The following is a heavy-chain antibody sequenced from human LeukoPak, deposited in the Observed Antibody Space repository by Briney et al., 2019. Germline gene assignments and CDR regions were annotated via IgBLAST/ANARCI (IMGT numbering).Heavy chain of an antibody. D-gene: IGHD2-15*01. V-gene: IGHV3-23*01. CDR1: GFTXSSSA. CDR3: AKQLGYCSDGSCYFPY. J-gene: IGHJ4*02. Sequence: GSLRLSCAASGFTXSSSAMSWVRQAPGKGLEWVSAISNNGGYTYYADSVQGRFTISRDNSKSTLCLQMNSLRAEDTAVYYCAKQLGYCSDGSCYFPYWGQGTLVTVSS. CDR2: ISNNGGYT.